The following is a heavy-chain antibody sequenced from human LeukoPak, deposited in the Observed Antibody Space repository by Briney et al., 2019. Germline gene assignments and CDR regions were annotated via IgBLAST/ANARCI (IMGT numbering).Heavy chain of an antibody. V-gene: IGHV1-46*01. Sequence: ASVKVSFKASGYTFTSYYMHWVRQAPGQGLEWMGIINPSGGSTSYAQKFQGRVTMTRDTSTSTVYMELSSLRSEDTAVYCCARVSSGASMITFGGVLDYWGQGTLVTVSS. J-gene: IGHJ4*02. CDR2: INPSGGST. CDR1: GYTFTSYY. D-gene: IGHD3-16*01. CDR3: ARVSSGASMITFGGVLDY.